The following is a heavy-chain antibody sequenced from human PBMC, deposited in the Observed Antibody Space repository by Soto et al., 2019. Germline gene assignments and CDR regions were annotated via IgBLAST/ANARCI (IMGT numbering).Heavy chain of an antibody. CDR3: ARHGATYYDILTGYPTPYYYYGMDV. CDR2: IYPGDSDT. D-gene: IGHD3-9*01. V-gene: IGHV5-51*01. CDR1: GYSFTSYW. J-gene: IGHJ6*02. Sequence: GESLKISCNGSGYSFTSYWIGWVLHMPGKGLEWMGIIYPGDSDTRYSPSFQGQVTISADKSISTAYLQWSSLKASDTAMYYCARHGATYYDILTGYPTPYYYYGMDVWGQGTTVTVSS.